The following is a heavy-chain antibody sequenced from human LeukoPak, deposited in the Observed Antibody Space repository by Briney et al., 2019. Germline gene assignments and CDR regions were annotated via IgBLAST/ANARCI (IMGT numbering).Heavy chain of an antibody. CDR1: GGSISSGSYY. D-gene: IGHD5-12*01. Sequence: SQTLSLTCTVSGGSISSGSYYWSWIRQPAGKGLEWIGRIYTSGSTNYNPSLKSRVTISVDTSKNQFSLKLSSVTAADTAVYYCARDRRGATDYWGQETLVTVSS. CDR3: ARDRRGATDY. J-gene: IGHJ4*02. CDR2: IYTSGST. V-gene: IGHV4-61*02.